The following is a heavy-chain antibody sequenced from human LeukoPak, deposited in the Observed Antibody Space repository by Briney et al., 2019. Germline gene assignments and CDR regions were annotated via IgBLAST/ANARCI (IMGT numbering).Heavy chain of an antibody. D-gene: IGHD3-22*01. V-gene: IGHV1-2*02. CDR3: AVGSAYYYDY. CDR2: INPNSGGT. CDR1: GYTFTGYY. Sequence: ASVKVSCKASGYTFTGYYMHWVRQAPGQGLEWMGWINPNSGGTNYAQKFQGRVTMTRDTSISTAYMELRSDDTAVYYCAVGSAYYYDYWGQGTLVTVSS. J-gene: IGHJ4*02.